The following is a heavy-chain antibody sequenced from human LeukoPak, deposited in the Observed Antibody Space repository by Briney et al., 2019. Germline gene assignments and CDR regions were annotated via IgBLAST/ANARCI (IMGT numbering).Heavy chain of an antibody. CDR3: ARDHSSGWYYYMDV. D-gene: IGHD6-19*01. CDR2: ISSSSSYI. J-gene: IGHJ6*03. V-gene: IGHV3-21*01. Sequence: GGSLRLSCAASGFTLSSYSLSWVRQAPGKGREWVSSISSSSSYIYYADSVKGRFPISRDNAKNSLYLQMNSLRAEDTAVYYCARDHSSGWYYYMDVWGKGTTVTVSS. CDR1: GFTLSSYS.